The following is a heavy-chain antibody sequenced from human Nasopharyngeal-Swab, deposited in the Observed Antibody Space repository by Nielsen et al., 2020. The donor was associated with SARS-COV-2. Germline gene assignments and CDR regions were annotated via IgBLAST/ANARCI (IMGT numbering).Heavy chain of an antibody. CDR1: GFTFDDYA. D-gene: IGHD6-6*01. Sequence: GGSLRLSCAASGFTFDDYAMHWVRQAPGKGLEWVSLISGDGGSTYYADSVKGRFTISRDNSKNSLYLQMNSLRTEDTALYYCAKAVHGSSSDPYYFDYWGQGTLVTVSS. CDR3: AKAVHGSSSDPYYFDY. V-gene: IGHV3-43*02. CDR2: ISGDGGST. J-gene: IGHJ4*02.